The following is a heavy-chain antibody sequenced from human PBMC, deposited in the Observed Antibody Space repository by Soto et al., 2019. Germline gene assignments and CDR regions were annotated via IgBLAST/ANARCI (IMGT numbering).Heavy chain of an antibody. CDR1: GYAFTTYG. V-gene: IGHV1-18*01. CDR2: ISAHNGNT. J-gene: IGHJ4*02. CDR3: ARGRDVDY. Sequence: QVHLVQSGAEVKKPGASVKVSCQASGYAFTTYGITWVRQAPGQGLEWMGWISAHNGNTNYAQKLQGRVTVTRDTSASTDYMELRSLRSDDKAVYYCARGRDVDYWGQGALVTVSS.